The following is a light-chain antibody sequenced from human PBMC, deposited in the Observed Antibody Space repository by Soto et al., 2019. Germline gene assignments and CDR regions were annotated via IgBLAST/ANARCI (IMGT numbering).Light chain of an antibody. Sequence: QPVLTQSPSASASLGASVKLTCTLRSGHSSYAIAWHQQQPEKGPRYLMKLNSDGSHSKGDGIPDRFSGSSSGAERYLTISSLQSEDEADYYCQTWGTGTWVFGGGTKLTVL. CDR2: LNSDGSH. V-gene: IGLV4-69*01. J-gene: IGLJ3*02. CDR3: QTWGTGTWV. CDR1: SGHSSYA.